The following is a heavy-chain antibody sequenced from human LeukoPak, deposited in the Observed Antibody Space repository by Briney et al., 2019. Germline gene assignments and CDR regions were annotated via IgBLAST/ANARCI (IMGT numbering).Heavy chain of an antibody. Sequence: GGSLRLSCTASGFTFSSRWMTWVRQPPGKGLEWVANIKEDGSVKYYVDSVKGRFTISRDNTKNVLYLQMNSLRADDTAVYFCARDSTWLLDYWGQGTLITVSS. D-gene: IGHD6-19*01. V-gene: IGHV3-7*03. CDR2: IKEDGSVK. CDR1: GFTFSSRW. J-gene: IGHJ4*02. CDR3: ARDSTWLLDY.